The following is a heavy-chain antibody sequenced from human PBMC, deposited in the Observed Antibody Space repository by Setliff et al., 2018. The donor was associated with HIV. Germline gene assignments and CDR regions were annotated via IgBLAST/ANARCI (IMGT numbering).Heavy chain of an antibody. V-gene: IGHV1-69-2*01. J-gene: IGHJ3*02. CDR1: GYTFTDYY. CDR3: ATDYSPYYYDSSGYPNDAFDI. Sequence: ASVKVSCKVSGYTFTDYYMHWVQQAPGKGLEWMGLVDPEDGEAIYAEKFQGRVTMTADTSTDTAYMELSSLRSEDTAVYYCATDYSPYYYDSSGYPNDAFDIWGQGTMVTV. CDR2: VDPEDGEA. D-gene: IGHD3-22*01.